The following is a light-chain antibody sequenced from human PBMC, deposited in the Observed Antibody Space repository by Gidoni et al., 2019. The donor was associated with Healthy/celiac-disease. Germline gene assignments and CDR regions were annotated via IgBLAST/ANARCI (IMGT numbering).Light chain of an antibody. J-gene: IGKJ4*01. V-gene: IGKV1-9*01. CDR1: QGISSY. CDR2: AAS. Sequence: IQLTQSPSSLSASVGERVTITCRASQGISSYLAWYQQKPGKAPKLLIYAASTLQSGVPSRFSGSGSGTDFTLTISSLPPEDFATYYCQQLNSYPLTFGGGTKVEIK. CDR3: QQLNSYPLT.